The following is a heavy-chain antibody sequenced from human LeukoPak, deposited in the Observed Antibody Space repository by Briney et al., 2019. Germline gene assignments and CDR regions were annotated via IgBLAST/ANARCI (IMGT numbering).Heavy chain of an antibody. CDR1: GGSISSGGYY. CDR2: IYYSGST. V-gene: IGHV4-31*03. J-gene: IGHJ6*04. Sequence: SETLSLTCTVSGGSISSGGYYWSWIRQHPGKGLEWIGYIYYSGSTYYNPSLKSRVTISVDTSKNQSSLKLSSVTAADTAVYYCARTYGSGSFVWDGMDVWGKGTTVTVSS. D-gene: IGHD3-10*01. CDR3: ARTYGSGSFVWDGMDV.